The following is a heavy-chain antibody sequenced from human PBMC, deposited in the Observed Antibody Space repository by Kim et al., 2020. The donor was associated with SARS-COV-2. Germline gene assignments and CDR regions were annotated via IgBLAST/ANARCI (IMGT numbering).Heavy chain of an antibody. D-gene: IGHD3-22*01. Sequence: NPSLKSRVTISVDTSKNQFSLKLSSVTAADTAVYYCARADYYDSRLDFDYWGQGTLVTVSS. V-gene: IGHV4-59*01. CDR3: ARADYYDSRLDFDY. J-gene: IGHJ4*02.